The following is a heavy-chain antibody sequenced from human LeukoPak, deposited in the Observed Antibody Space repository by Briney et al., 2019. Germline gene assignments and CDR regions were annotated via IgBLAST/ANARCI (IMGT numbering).Heavy chain of an antibody. CDR1: GDSISTSNSY. Sequence: RSSETLSLTCAVSGDSISTSNSYWGWIRRPPGRGLEWVGSIYYSGNTYYNSSLKSRVTISVDTSKNQFSLILTSVTAADTAVYYCARGLMDYWGQGTLVTVSS. V-gene: IGHV4-39*01. J-gene: IGHJ4*02. CDR2: IYYSGNT. CDR3: ARGLMDY.